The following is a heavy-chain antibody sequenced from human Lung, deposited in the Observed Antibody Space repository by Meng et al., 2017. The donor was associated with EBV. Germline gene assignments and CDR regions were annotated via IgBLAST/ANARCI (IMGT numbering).Heavy chain of an antibody. CDR1: GGSISSGDYY. D-gene: IGHD4-23*01. CDR2: IYHSGST. Sequence: QVRLRESGPGLVKPSQTLSLTCTVSGGSISSGDYYWSWIRQPPGKGLEWIGYIYHSGSTYYNPSLQSRLTISADTSKNQFSLMLTSLTAADTAVYYCARGADEYGGNAFDFWGQGALVIVSS. V-gene: IGHV4-31*03. CDR3: ARGADEYGGNAFDF. J-gene: IGHJ4*02.